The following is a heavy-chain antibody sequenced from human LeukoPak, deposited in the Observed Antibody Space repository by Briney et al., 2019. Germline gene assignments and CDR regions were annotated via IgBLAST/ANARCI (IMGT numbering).Heavy chain of an antibody. CDR2: ISSSSSYI. V-gene: IGHV3-21*01. D-gene: IGHD2-2*01. Sequence: GGSLRLSCAASGFTFSRYSMNWVRQAPGKGLEWVSSISSSSSYIYYADSVKGRFTISRDNAKNSLYLQMNSLRAEDTAVYYCARDGNYCSSTSCYAAFDYWGQGTLVTVSS. CDR1: GFTFSRYS. J-gene: IGHJ4*02. CDR3: ARDGNYCSSTSCYAAFDY.